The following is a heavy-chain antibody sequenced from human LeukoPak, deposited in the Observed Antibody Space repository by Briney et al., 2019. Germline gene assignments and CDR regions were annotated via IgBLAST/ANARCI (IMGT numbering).Heavy chain of an antibody. CDR1: GFTFRSHA. CDR3: ARDGFTGPVTAYLDY. V-gene: IGHV3-74*01. CDR2: LKGDGSEA. Sequence: PGGSLRLSCSASGFTFRSHAMHWVRQAPGEGLVWVSRLKGDGSEASYADSVNGRFTISRDNAKNTLYLQMSSLRAEDTAVYYCARDGFTGPVTAYLDYWGQGAPVTVSS. D-gene: IGHD2-21*02. J-gene: IGHJ4*02.